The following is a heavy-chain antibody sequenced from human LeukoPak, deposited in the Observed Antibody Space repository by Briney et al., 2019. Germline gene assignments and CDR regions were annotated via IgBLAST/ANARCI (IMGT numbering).Heavy chain of an antibody. J-gene: IGHJ4*02. CDR2: IRSKANSYAT. V-gene: IGHV3-73*01. CDR1: GFTFSGSA. CDR3: ARSVKTTLYYFDY. Sequence: GXXLRLSCAASGFTFSGSAMHWVRQASGKGLEWVGRIRSKANSYATAYAASVKGRFTISRDDSKNTAYLQMNSLKTEDTAVYYCARSVKTTLYYFDYWGQGTLVTVSS. D-gene: IGHD1-14*01.